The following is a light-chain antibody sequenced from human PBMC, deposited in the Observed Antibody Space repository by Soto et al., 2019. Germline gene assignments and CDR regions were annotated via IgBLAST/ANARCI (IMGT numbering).Light chain of an antibody. J-gene: IGLJ3*02. CDR1: KLGDKY. Sequence: SYELTQPPSVSVSPGQTASITCSGDKLGDKYACWYQQKPGQSPVLVIYQDTKRPSGIPERFSGSNSGNTATLTISGTHAMDEADYYCQAWDSSSNWVFGGGTQLTVL. CDR3: QAWDSSSNWV. V-gene: IGLV3-1*01. CDR2: QDT.